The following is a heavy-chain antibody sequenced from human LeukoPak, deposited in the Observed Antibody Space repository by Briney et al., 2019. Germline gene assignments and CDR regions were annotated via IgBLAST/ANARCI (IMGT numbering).Heavy chain of an antibody. J-gene: IGHJ4*02. V-gene: IGHV4-61*05. D-gene: IGHD3-22*01. Sequence: SETLSLTCTVSGGSISSSSYYWGWIRQPPGKGLEWIGRIYTSGSTNYNPSLKSRVTMSVDTSKNHFSLKLRSVTAADTAVYYCAKDHYDSSGYPFDYWGQGTLVTVSS. CDR1: GGSISSSSYY. CDR3: AKDHYDSSGYPFDY. CDR2: IYTSGST.